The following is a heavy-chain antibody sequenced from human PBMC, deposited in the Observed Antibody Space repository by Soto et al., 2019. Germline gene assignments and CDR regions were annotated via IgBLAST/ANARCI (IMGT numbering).Heavy chain of an antibody. CDR2: VSHDGRNT. Sequence: GGSLRLSCASSGFTFSDYAMHWVRQAPGKGLEWVAVVSHDGRNTHYADSVKGRFTISRDSSKNTVSPEMTSLRAEDTAVYYCAKGGRQWLVTSDFNYWGQGALVTVSS. CDR1: GFTFSDYA. D-gene: IGHD6-19*01. J-gene: IGHJ4*02. V-gene: IGHV3-30*18. CDR3: AKGGRQWLVTSDFNY.